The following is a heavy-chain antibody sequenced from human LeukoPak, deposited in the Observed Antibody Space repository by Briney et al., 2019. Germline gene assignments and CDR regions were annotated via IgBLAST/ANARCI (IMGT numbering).Heavy chain of an antibody. V-gene: IGHV3-30-3*01. CDR1: GFTFSSYA. J-gene: IGHJ4*02. CDR2: ISYDGSNN. D-gene: IGHD1-7*01. Sequence: GRSLRLSCAASGFTFSSYAMHWVRQAPGKGLEWVATISYDGSNNYYAESVKGRFTISRDNSKNTLYLQMNSLRVEDTAVYYCFRDRPERDWTYPPLFDYWGQGALVTVSP. CDR3: FRDRPERDWTYPPLFDY.